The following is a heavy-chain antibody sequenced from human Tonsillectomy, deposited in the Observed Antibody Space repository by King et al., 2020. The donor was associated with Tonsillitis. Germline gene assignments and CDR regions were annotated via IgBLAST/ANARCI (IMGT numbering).Heavy chain of an antibody. CDR3: VRIKFIEAAWSDFADYYYGMDV. Sequence: VTLKESGPALVKPTQTLTLTCTFSGFSLSTSGMYVSWIRQPPGKALEWLARIDWVDDKYYSTSLKTRLTISKDTSKNQVVLTMTKMDPVDTATYYCVRIKFIEAAWSDFADYYYGMDVWGQGTTVPVSS. D-gene: IGHD6-13*01. CDR1: GFSLSTSGMY. V-gene: IGHV2-70*11. CDR2: IDWVDDK. J-gene: IGHJ6*02.